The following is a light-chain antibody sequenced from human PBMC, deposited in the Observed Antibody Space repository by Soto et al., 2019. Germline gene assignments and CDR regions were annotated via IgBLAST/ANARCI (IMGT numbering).Light chain of an antibody. J-gene: IGKJ1*01. V-gene: IGKV3-15*01. CDR1: QSISDT. CDR2: SAS. CDR3: QQYNNWPWT. Sequence: EIVMTQSPATLSVCPGGRATLSCRASQSISDTLAWYQQKPGQAPRLLIYSASRRATGFPGRFSGSGSGTDFTLTISSLQSEDLAVYYCQQYNNWPWTFGQGTKVDI.